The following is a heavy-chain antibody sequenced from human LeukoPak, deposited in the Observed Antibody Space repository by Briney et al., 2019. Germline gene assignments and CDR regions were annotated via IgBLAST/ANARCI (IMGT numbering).Heavy chain of an antibody. Sequence: PSETLSLTCAVYGGSFSGYYWSWIRQPPGKGLEWIGEINLSGSTNYNPSLKSRVTISVDTSKNQFSLKLSSVTAADTAVYYCARGSSYGTPSDFDYWGQGTLVTVSS. CDR2: INLSGST. CDR3: ARGSSYGTPSDFDY. J-gene: IGHJ4*02. D-gene: IGHD5-18*01. CDR1: GGSFSGYY. V-gene: IGHV4-34*01.